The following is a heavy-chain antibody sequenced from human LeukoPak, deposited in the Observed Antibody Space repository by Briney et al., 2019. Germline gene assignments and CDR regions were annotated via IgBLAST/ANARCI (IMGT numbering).Heavy chain of an antibody. V-gene: IGHV4-38-2*02. Sequence: SETLSLTCTVSGYSISSGYYWGWIRQPPGKGLEWIGSIYHSGTTFYNPSLKSRVTMSVDTSKNQFSLSLSSVTAADTAVYFCATPAVGSGGNPLYYYMGVWGKGATVTVSS. J-gene: IGHJ6*03. CDR1: GYSISSGYY. CDR3: ATPAVGSGGNPLYYYMGV. D-gene: IGHD4-23*01. CDR2: IYHSGTT.